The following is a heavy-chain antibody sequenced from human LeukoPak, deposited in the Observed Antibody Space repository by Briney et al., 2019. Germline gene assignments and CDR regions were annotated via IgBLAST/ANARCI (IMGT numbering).Heavy chain of an antibody. CDR1: GFTFNYYA. Sequence: GGSLRLSCAASGFTFNYYAMSWVRQAPGKGLEWVSGISDNEGSTYCTDSVKGRFTISRDNTKNTVYLQRNNLRPDDTAVYFCARHDSFIPYWGQGTLVTVSS. V-gene: IGHV3-23*01. J-gene: IGHJ4*02. CDR3: ARHDSFIPY. CDR2: ISDNEGST. D-gene: IGHD5-18*01.